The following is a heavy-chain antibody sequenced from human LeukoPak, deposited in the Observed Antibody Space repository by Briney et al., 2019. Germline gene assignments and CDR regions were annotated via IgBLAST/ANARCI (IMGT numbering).Heavy chain of an antibody. CDR3: ASYGSGVQASFDN. V-gene: IGHV1-46*01. Sequence: ASVKVSCKASGYTFTSYYMHWVRQAPGQGLEWMGIINPSVGSTTYAQKFQGRVTMTRDTSTSTVYMELSSLRSEDTAVYYCASYGSGVQASFDNWGQGSLVPSPQ. D-gene: IGHD3-10*01. J-gene: IGHJ4*02. CDR2: INPSVGST. CDR1: GYTFTSYY.